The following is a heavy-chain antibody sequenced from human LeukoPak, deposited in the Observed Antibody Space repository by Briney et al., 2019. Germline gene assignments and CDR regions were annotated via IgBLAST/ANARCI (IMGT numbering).Heavy chain of an antibody. CDR3: ARDFILPGDIAAAGILNDY. Sequence: GGSLRLSCAASGFTFSDYYMSWIRQAPGKGLEWVSYISSSGSTIYYADSVKGRFTISRDNAKNSLYLQMNSLRAEDTAVYYCARDFILPGDIAAAGILNDYWGQGTLVTVSS. J-gene: IGHJ4*02. CDR1: GFTFSDYY. CDR2: ISSSGSTI. D-gene: IGHD6-13*01. V-gene: IGHV3-11*04.